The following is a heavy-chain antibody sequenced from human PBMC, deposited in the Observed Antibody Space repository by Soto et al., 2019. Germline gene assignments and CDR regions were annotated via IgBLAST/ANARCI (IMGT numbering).Heavy chain of an antibody. V-gene: IGHV3-23*01. CDR2: ISGSGGST. J-gene: IGHJ4*02. Sequence: EVQLLESGGGLVQPGGSLRLSCAASGFTFSSYAMSWVRQAPGKGLEWVSAISGSGGSTYYADSVKGRFTISRDNSKNTLYLQMNSLRAEDTAVYYCAKDPSTLGATDYYFDYWGQGTLVTVSS. D-gene: IGHD1-26*01. CDR3: AKDPSTLGATDYYFDY. CDR1: GFTFSSYA.